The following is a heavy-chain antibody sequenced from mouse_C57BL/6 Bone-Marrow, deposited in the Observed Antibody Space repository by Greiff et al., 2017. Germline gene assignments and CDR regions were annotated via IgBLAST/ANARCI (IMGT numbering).Heavy chain of an antibody. D-gene: IGHD1-1*01. V-gene: IGHV1-81*01. J-gene: IGHJ3*01. CDR2: IYPRSGNT. CDR1: GYTFTSYG. Sequence: QVQLKQSGAELARPGASVKLSCKASGYTFTSYGISWVKQRTGQGLEWIGEIYPRSGNTYYNEKFKGKATLTADKSSSTAYMELRSLTSEDSAVYFCAREGDYYGSSPFAYWGQGTLVTVSA. CDR3: AREGDYYGSSPFAY.